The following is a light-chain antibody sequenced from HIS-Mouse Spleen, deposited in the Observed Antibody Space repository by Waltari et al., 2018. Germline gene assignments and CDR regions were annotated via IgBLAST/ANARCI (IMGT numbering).Light chain of an antibody. V-gene: IGLV2-8*01. CDR3: SSYAGSNIYV. CDR1: STDVRGYNY. CDR2: EVS. J-gene: IGLJ1*01. Sequence: QSALTQPPSASGSPGQSVTISCTGTSTDVRGYNYVPWYQQHPGKAPKLMLYEVSKRPSGVPDRFSGSKSGNTASLTVSGLQAEDEADYYCSSYAGSNIYVFGTGTKVTVL.